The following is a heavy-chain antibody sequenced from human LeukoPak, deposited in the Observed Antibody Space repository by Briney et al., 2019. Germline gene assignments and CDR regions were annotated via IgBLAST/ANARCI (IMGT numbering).Heavy chain of an antibody. CDR3: ARGKYYKRYCSGGSCYAFGAFDI. J-gene: IGHJ3*02. D-gene: IGHD2-15*01. V-gene: IGHV1-8*01. CDR2: MNPNSGNT. Sequence: ASVKVSCKASGYTFTSYDINWVRQATGQGLEWMGWMNPNSGNTGYAQKFQGRVTMTRNTSISTAYMELSSLRSEDTAVYYCARGKYYKRYCSGGSCYAFGAFDIWGQGTMVTVSS. CDR1: GYTFTSYD.